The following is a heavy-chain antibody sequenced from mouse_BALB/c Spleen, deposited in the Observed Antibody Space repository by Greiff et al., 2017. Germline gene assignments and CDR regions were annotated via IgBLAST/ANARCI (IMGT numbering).Heavy chain of an antibody. D-gene: IGHD4-1*02. Sequence: VQLQQSGPGLVAPSQSLSITCTVSWFSLTSYGVHWVRQPPGKGLEWLGVIWAGGSTNYNSALMSRLSISKDNSKSQVFLKMNSLQTDDTAMYYCARSSTGTRWYFDVWGAGTTVTVSS. V-gene: IGHV2-9*02. J-gene: IGHJ1*01. CDR3: ARSSTGTRWYFDV. CDR2: IWAGGST. CDR1: WFSLTSYG.